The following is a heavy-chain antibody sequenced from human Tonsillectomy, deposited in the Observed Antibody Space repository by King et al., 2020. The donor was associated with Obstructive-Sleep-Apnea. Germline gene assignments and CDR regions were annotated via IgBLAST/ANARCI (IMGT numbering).Heavy chain of an antibody. CDR2: IYYSGST. CDR1: GGSISSYY. Sequence: QLQESGPGLVKPSETLSLTCTVSGGSISSYYWSWIRQPPGKGLEWIGYIYYSGSTNYNPSLKSRVTISVDTSKNQFSLKLSSVTAADTAVYYCARAPAVPYDFWRREDYYFDYWGQGTLVTVSS. CDR3: ARAPAVPYDFWRREDYYFDY. D-gene: IGHD3-3*01. J-gene: IGHJ4*02. V-gene: IGHV4-59*01.